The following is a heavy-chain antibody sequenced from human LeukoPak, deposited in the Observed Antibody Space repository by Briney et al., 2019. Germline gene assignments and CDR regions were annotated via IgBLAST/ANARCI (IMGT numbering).Heavy chain of an antibody. CDR1: GGSISSSSYY. Sequence: SETLSLTCTVSGGSISSSSYYWGWIRRPPGKGLEWIGSIYYSGSTYYNPSLKSRVTISVDTSKNQFSLKLSSVTAADTAVYYCVAVGGDYWGQGTLVTVSS. CDR3: VAVGGDY. V-gene: IGHV4-39*01. J-gene: IGHJ4*02. D-gene: IGHD2-15*01. CDR2: IYYSGST.